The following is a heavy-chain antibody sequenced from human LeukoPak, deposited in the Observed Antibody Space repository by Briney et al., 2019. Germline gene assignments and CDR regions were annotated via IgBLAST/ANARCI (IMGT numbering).Heavy chain of an antibody. D-gene: IGHD3-3*01. CDR3: AREGSTIFGVVISSNYYYGMDV. CDR1: GYTFTGYY. Sequence: ASVKVSCTASGYTFTGYYMHWVRQAPGQGLEWMGWINPNSGGTNYAQKFQGRVTMTRDTSISTAYMELSRLRSDDTAVYYCAREGSTIFGVVISSNYYYGMDVWGQGTTVTVSS. V-gene: IGHV1-2*02. J-gene: IGHJ6*02. CDR2: INPNSGGT.